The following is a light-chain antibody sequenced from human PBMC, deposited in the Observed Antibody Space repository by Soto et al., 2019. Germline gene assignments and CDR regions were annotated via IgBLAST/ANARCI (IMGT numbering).Light chain of an antibody. J-gene: IGKJ3*01. CDR2: TTS. CDR3: LQHDSYPRT. CDR1: QNIGSS. V-gene: IGKV1-17*03. Sequence: DIQMTQSPSAMSASVGDRVTITCRASQNIGSSLAWFQQKPGKGPKRLIHTTSTLESGVPSRFSGSGSVTEFTLTISSLQPEDFATYYCLQHDSYPRTFGPGTKVDIK.